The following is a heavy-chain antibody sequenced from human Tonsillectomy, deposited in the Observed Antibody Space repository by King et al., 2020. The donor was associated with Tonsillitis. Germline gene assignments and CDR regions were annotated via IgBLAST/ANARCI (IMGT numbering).Heavy chain of an antibody. CDR1: GFTLNNNW. V-gene: IGHV3-74*01. J-gene: IGHJ4*02. CDR3: ARDPENTYYFDH. Sequence: VQLVESGGGLVRPGGSLILSCAASGFTLNNNWMSWVRQAPGERPVWVSRIKTDGSDTRYADFVRGRFTISRDDAKNTLYLQMNDLRAKDTAVYYCARDPENTYYFDHWGQGALVIVSS. CDR2: IKTDGSDT.